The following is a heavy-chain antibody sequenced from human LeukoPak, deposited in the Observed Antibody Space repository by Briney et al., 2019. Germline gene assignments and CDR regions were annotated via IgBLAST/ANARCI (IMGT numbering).Heavy chain of an antibody. Sequence: GGSLRLSCAASGFTFSSYAMSWVREAPGKGREWVSAISGSGGSTYYADSVKGRFTISRDNSKNTLYLQMNSLRAEDTAVYYCAKDIVVVPAAMGSFDYWGQGTLVTVSS. J-gene: IGHJ4*02. CDR1: GFTFSSYA. D-gene: IGHD2-2*01. V-gene: IGHV3-23*01. CDR3: AKDIVVVPAAMGSFDY. CDR2: ISGSGGST.